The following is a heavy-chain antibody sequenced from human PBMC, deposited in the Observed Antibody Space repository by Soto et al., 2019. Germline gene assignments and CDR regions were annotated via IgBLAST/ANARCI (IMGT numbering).Heavy chain of an antibody. CDR1: GFTFSSYG. CDR2: ISYDGSNK. CDR3: AKDRAGVDNWNYDY. V-gene: IGHV3-30*18. J-gene: IGHJ4*02. Sequence: GGSLRLSCAASGFTFSSYGMHWVRQAPGKGLEWVAVISYDGSNKYYADSVKGRFTISRDNSKNTLYLQMNSLRAEDTAVYYCAKDRAGVDNWNYDYWGQGTLVTVSS. D-gene: IGHD1-20*01.